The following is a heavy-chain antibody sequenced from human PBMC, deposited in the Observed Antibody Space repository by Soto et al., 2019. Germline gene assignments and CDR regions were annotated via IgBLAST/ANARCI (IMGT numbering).Heavy chain of an antibody. CDR2: VYYTGST. Sequence: QVQLQESGPGLVRPSETLSLTCTVSGGSISNFYWSWIRQPPGKGLEWIGYVYYTGSTSYNPSLKRLVTFLADSSRGQFSLRLNSVAAADTAVYYCARAVLGPDLLADSFVDYYYYMDVWGQGTTVTVSS. D-gene: IGHD3-9*01. V-gene: IGHV4-59*08. CDR1: GGSISNFY. J-gene: IGHJ6*03. CDR3: ARAVLGPDLLADSFVDYYYYMDV.